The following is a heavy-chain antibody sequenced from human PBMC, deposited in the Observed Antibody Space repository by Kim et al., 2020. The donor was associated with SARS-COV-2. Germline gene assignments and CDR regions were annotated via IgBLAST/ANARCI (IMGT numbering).Heavy chain of an antibody. CDR3: ARLIDIVVVPAYKDY. V-gene: IGHV4-39*01. J-gene: IGHJ4*02. D-gene: IGHD2-2*01. CDR1: GGSISSSSYY. CDR2: IYHSGSN. Sequence: SETLSLTCTVSGGSISSSSYYWGWIRQPPGKGLEWLGSIYHSGSNYYNPSLKSRVTISVDTSKNQFSLKLSSVTAADTAVYYCARLIDIVVVPAYKDYWGQGTLVTVSS.